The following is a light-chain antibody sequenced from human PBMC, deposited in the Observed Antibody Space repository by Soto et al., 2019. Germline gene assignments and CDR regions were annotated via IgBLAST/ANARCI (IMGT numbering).Light chain of an antibody. CDR3: QQYGSQGT. V-gene: IGKV3-20*01. J-gene: IGKJ1*01. Sequence: EMVLTQSPGTLSLSPGERATLSCRASQSVSSGYLDWYQQKPGQAPRLLIYGASSRATGIPDRFSGSGSGTDFTLTISRLEPEDFAVYYCQQYGSQGTFGQGTKVDI. CDR2: GAS. CDR1: QSVSSGY.